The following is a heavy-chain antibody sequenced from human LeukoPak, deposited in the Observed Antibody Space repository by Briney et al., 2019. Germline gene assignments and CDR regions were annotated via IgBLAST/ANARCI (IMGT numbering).Heavy chain of an antibody. CDR1: GGSFTDYY. D-gene: IGHD6-13*01. CDR3: ARGGAAAGRNYYYMDV. CDR2: INHSGST. Sequence: SETLSLTCAVYGGSFTDYYWSWIRQPPGKGLEWIGEINHSGSTNYNPSLKSRVTISVDTSKNQFSLKLSSVTAADTAVYYCARGGAAAGRNYYYMDVWGKGTTVTVSS. V-gene: IGHV4-34*01. J-gene: IGHJ6*03.